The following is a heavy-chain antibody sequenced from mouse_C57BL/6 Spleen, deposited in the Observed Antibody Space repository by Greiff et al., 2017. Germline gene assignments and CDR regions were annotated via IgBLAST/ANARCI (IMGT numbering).Heavy chain of an antibody. CDR3: AKWVLRTYAMDY. J-gene: IGHJ4*01. V-gene: IGHV5-6*01. D-gene: IGHD2-3*01. Sequence: EVKLVESGGDLVKPGGSLKLSCAASGFTFSSYGMSWVRQTPDKRLEWVATISSGGSYTYYPDSVKGRFTISRDNAKNTLYLEMSSLKSEDTAMYYCAKWVLRTYAMDYWGQGTSGTVSS. CDR1: GFTFSSYG. CDR2: ISSGGSYT.